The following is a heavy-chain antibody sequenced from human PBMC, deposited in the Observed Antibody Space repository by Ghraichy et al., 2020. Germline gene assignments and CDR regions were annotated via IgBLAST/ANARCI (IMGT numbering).Heavy chain of an antibody. CDR3: VRASGTGQWPVFDP. J-gene: IGHJ5*02. Sequence: SQTLSLTCSVSGGSPVSSNYFWGWIRQPPGKGLEWIGSTHYTGTTLDNPSLKSRITISVDTSQNQFSLEVTSVTVVDTAMYYCVRASGTGQWPVFDPWGQGAMVIVSS. V-gene: IGHV4-39*01. D-gene: IGHD1-26*01. CDR1: GGSPVSSNYF. CDR2: THYTGTT.